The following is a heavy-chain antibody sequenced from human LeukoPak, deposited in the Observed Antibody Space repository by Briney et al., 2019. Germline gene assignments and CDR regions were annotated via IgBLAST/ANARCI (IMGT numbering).Heavy chain of an antibody. Sequence: PSETLSLTCAVFGGSFSGYYWTWIRQPPGKGVEWIGEINHSGSTSYNPSLKSRVTISVDTSKNQFSLKLTSETATDTAVYYCARGVYSGSDNQGIDWFNPWGQGTLVTVSS. CDR3: ARGVYSGSDNQGIDWFNP. CDR1: GGSFSGYY. D-gene: IGHD1-26*01. J-gene: IGHJ5*02. CDR2: INHSGST. V-gene: IGHV4-34*01.